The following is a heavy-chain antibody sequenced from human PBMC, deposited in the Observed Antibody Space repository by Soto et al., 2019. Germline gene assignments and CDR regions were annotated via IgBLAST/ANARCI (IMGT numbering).Heavy chain of an antibody. Sequence: QLHLVQSGAVVKKPGASLTVSCSASGYPVTAYYMHWVRQAPGRGLEWMGWINPATGAEKYTQTFQGRVNMNRDTSTSTVFMELSGLTSTDTAVFYCARGGGVGVAGSAAFDMWGQGTLVTVSS. CDR1: GYPVTAYY. CDR3: ARGGGVGVAGSAAFDM. D-gene: IGHD3-3*01. CDR2: INPATGAE. V-gene: IGHV1-2*02. J-gene: IGHJ3*02.